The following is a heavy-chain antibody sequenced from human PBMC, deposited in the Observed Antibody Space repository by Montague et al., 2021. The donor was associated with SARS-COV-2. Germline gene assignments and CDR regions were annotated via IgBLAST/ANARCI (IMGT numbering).Heavy chain of an antibody. D-gene: IGHD3-10*01. Sequence: SETLSLTCAVYGASFSGYYWNFIRQTPGKGLEWLGEISHSGTTKYNPSLKSRFTISADTSKNQFSLTLTSVTAADPAVYFCARRPGRVWGLDVWGHGTTVTVSS. J-gene: IGHJ6*02. CDR2: ISHSGTT. CDR1: GASFSGYY. CDR3: ARRPGRVWGLDV. V-gene: IGHV4-34*01.